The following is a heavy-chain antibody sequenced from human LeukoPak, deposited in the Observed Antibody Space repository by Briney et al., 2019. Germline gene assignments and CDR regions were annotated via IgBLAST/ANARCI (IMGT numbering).Heavy chain of an antibody. J-gene: IGHJ5*02. CDR3: TRERYDFWSGREFDP. V-gene: IGHV4-59*01. Sequence: SETLSLTCTVSGGSISNYYWSWIRQPPGKGLEWIGYIYYSGSTNYNPSLKSRVTISVDTSKNQFSLKLSSVTAADTAVYYCTRERYDFWSGREFDPWGQGTLVTVSS. CDR2: IYYSGST. D-gene: IGHD3-3*01. CDR1: GGSISNYY.